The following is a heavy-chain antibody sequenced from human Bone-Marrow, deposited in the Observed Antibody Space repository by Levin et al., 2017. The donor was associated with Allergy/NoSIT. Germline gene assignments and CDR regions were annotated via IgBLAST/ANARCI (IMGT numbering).Heavy chain of an antibody. J-gene: IGHJ5*02. V-gene: IGHV1-18*01. D-gene: IGHD3-22*01. Sequence: ASVKVSCKASGYTFTSYVISWVRQVPGQGLEWMGWSSAYNGRTKYVQNFEDRVNMTTDRSTSTAYMELRSLGSGDTAVYYCARENYDTSGQSLHCDAWGQGALVTVSS. CDR1: GYTFTSYV. CDR3: ARENYDTSGQSLHCDA. CDR2: SSAYNGRT.